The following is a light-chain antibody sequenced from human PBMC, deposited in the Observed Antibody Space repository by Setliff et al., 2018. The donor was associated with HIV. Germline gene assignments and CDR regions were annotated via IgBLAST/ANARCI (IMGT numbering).Light chain of an antibody. V-gene: IGLV2-14*03. Sequence: QSVLGQPASVSGSPGQSITISCTGTSSDVGGYRYVSWYQQHPGKAPKLMIYDVSNRPSGVSNRFSGSKSGKTASLTISGLQTEDEADYYCSSYTSTTTRVFGTGTKVTVL. J-gene: IGLJ1*01. CDR3: SSYTSTTTRV. CDR1: SSDVGGYRY. CDR2: DVS.